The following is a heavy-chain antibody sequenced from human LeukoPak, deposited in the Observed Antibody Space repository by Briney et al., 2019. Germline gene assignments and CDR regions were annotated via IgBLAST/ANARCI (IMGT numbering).Heavy chain of an antibody. CDR2: INPNSGGT. Sequence: GASVKVSCKASGYAFTGYYMHWVRQAPGQGLEWMGWINPNSGGTNYAQKFQGRVTMTRDTSISTAYMELSRLRSDDTAVYHCARGLGELSLYDAFDIWGQGTMVTVSS. CDR1: GYAFTGYY. V-gene: IGHV1-2*02. D-gene: IGHD3-16*02. J-gene: IGHJ3*02. CDR3: ARGLGELSLYDAFDI.